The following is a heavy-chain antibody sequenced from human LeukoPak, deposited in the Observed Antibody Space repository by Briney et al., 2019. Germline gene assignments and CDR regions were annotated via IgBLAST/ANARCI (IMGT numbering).Heavy chain of an antibody. V-gene: IGHV3-7*01. J-gene: IGHJ4*02. CDR3: ARDMPAYSPGETVLDY. CDR2: IKQDGSEQ. D-gene: IGHD6-13*01. CDR1: GFTFSHYW. Sequence: GGSLRLSCGASGFTFSHYWMSWVRQAPGKGLEWVANIKQDGSEQYYMDSVKGRFTISRDDAKNSLHLQMSNLRAEDTAIYYCARDMPAYSPGETVLDYWGQGTLVSVSS.